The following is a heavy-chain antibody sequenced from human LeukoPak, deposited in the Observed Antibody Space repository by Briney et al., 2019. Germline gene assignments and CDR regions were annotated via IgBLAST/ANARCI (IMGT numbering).Heavy chain of an antibody. Sequence: RAGGSLRLSCAASGFTFSSYSMNWVRQAPGKGLEWVSSISSSSSYIYYADSVKGRFTISRDNAKNSLYLQMNSLRAEDTAVYYCARDLGQLSSPKPSCFDYWGQGTLVTVSS. CDR3: ARDLGQLSSPKPSCFDY. V-gene: IGHV3-21*01. D-gene: IGHD5-24*01. CDR1: GFTFSSYS. J-gene: IGHJ4*02. CDR2: ISSSSSYI.